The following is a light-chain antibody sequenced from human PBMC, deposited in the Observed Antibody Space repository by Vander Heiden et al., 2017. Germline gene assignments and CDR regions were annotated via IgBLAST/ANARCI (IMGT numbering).Light chain of an antibody. CDR2: LGS. CDR3: MQALQTPVT. J-gene: IGKJ3*01. CDR1: QSLLHSNGYNY. V-gene: IGKV2-28*01. Sequence: IVTSPSPLSLPVTPGEPASISCRSSQSLLHSNGYNYLDWYLQKPGQSPQLLIYLGSNRASGVPDRFSGSGSGTDFTLKISRVEAEDVGVYYCMQALQTPVTFGPGTKVDIK.